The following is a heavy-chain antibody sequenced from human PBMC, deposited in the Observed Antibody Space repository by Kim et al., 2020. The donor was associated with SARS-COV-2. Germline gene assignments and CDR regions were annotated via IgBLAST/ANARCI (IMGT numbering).Heavy chain of an antibody. CDR3: ARSIGYDSYYYYGMDV. D-gene: IGHD5-12*01. CDR2: IIPIFGTG. Sequence: SVKVSCKASGGTFSSYAISWVRQAPGQGLEWMGGIIPIFGTGKYRQKFQGRVTITADESTSTAYMELSSLRSEDTAVDYCARSIGYDSYYYYGMDVWGQGTAVTVSS. CDR1: GGTFSSYA. J-gene: IGHJ6*02. V-gene: IGHV1-69*13.